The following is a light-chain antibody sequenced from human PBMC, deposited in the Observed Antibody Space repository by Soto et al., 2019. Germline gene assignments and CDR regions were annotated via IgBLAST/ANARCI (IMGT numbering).Light chain of an antibody. J-gene: IGKJ4*01. V-gene: IGKV1-9*01. CDR2: DAS. CDR1: QAISSN. Sequence: IQLTQSPSFLSASVGDRVTITCRASQAISSNLAWYQQKPGKAPKVLIYDASTLQSGVPSRFSGSGSGTEFTLTISSLQSEDFATYYCQQVNSYPRTFGGGTKVEIK. CDR3: QQVNSYPRT.